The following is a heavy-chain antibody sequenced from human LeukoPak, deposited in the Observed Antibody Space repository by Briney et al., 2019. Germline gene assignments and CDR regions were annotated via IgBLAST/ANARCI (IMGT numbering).Heavy chain of an antibody. D-gene: IGHD4-11*01. V-gene: IGHV1-18*01. Sequence: ASVKVSCKASGGTFSSYAISWVRQAPEQGLEWMGWICAYNGNTNYAQKLQGRVTMTTDTSTSTAYMELRSLRSDDTAVYYCARDGDDDYSNYYWGQGTLVTVSS. CDR3: ARDGDDDYSNYY. J-gene: IGHJ4*02. CDR2: ICAYNGNT. CDR1: GGTFSSYA.